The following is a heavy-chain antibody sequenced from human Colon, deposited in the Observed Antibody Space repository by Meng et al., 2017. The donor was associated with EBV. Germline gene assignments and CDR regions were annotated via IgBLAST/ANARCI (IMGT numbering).Heavy chain of an antibody. Sequence: QGPPQHSVPGSVRPPQTLSLTCAIAGESVSSNTAAWNWIRQSPSRGLEWLGRTYYRSKWYDDYALSVKSRLTINPDTSKNQFSLQLNSVTPEDTAVYFCARETTGGYYFDYWGQGTLVTVSS. D-gene: IGHD1-1*01. CDR2: TYYRSKWYD. V-gene: IGHV6-1*01. CDR1: GESVSSNTAA. CDR3: ARETTGGYYFDY. J-gene: IGHJ4*02.